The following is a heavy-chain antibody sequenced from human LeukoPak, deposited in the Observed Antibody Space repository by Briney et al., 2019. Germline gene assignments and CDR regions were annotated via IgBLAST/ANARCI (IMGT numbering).Heavy chain of an antibody. V-gene: IGHV4-34*01. CDR2: INHSGST. CDR1: GGSFSGYY. Sequence: SETLSLTCAVYGGSFSGYYWSWIRQPPGKGLEWIGEINHSGSTNYNPSLKSRVTISVDTSKNQFPLKLSSVTAADTAVYYCARGSFRSIVVVTAFYYFDYWGQGTLVTVSS. CDR3: ARGSFRSIVVVTAFYYFDY. J-gene: IGHJ4*02. D-gene: IGHD2-21*02.